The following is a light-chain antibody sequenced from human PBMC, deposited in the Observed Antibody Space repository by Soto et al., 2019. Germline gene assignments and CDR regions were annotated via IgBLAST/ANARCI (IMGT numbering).Light chain of an antibody. CDR2: SNT. V-gene: IGLV1-44*01. J-gene: IGLJ3*02. CDR1: FSNIGSNT. CDR3: AAWDDSLSGPV. Sequence: QSVLTQPPSASGTPGQRVTISCSGSFSNIGSNTVNWYQQLPGTAPQLLIYSNTERPSGVPDRFSGSKSGTSASLAISGLQSADEGDFYCAAWDDSLSGPVFGGGTKLTVL.